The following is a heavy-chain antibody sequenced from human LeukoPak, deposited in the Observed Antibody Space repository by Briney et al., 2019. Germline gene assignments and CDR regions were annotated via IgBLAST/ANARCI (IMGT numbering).Heavy chain of an antibody. Sequence: GGSLRLSCAASGFTFSSYNMNWVRQAPGKGLEWVSSITSSSTYIYYADSVKGRFTISRDNAKNSLYLQMNSLGAEDTAVYYCARDKDVGATKIDYWGQGTLVTVSS. D-gene: IGHD1-26*01. CDR2: ITSSSTYI. V-gene: IGHV3-21*01. CDR1: GFTFSSYN. J-gene: IGHJ4*02. CDR3: ARDKDVGATKIDY.